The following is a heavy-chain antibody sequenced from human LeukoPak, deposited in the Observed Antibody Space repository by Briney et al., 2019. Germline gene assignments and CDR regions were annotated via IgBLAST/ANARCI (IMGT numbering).Heavy chain of an antibody. Sequence: PSETLSLTCTVSGGSISSSSYYWGWLRQPPGKGLEWIGSIYYSGSTYYNPSLKSRVTISVATSKNHFSLKLSSVTPADTAVYYCARHESGSGWYTGGAFDIWGQGTMVTVSS. D-gene: IGHD6-19*01. CDR3: ARHESGSGWYTGGAFDI. CDR2: IYYSGST. J-gene: IGHJ3*02. V-gene: IGHV4-39*01. CDR1: GGSISSSSYY.